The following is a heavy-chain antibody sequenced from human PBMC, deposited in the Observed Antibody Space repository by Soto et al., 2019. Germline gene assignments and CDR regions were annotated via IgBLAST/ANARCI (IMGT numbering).Heavy chain of an antibody. J-gene: IGHJ6*02. CDR1: GYSFTTYW. CDR3: ARPGGAAAGTNEYYFYCMDV. D-gene: IGHD6-13*01. V-gene: IGHV5-10-1*01. CDR2: FDVSNSET. Sequence: GESLKISCKGSGYSFTTYWISGVRQMPGKGLEWMGRFDVSNSETNYSPSFQGHVTIPADKSFSTAYLQWSSLKASDTAMHYCARPGGAAAGTNEYYFYCMDVWGQGTTVTVSS.